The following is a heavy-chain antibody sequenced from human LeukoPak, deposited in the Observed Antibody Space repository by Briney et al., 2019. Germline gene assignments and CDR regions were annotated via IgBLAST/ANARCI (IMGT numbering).Heavy chain of an antibody. V-gene: IGHV3-13*01. CDR2: IGTAGDT. CDR1: GFTFSSYD. Sequence: GGSLRLSCAASGFTFSSYDMHWVRQATGKGLEWVSAIGTAGDTYYPGSVKGRFTISRENAKNSLYLQMNSLRAGDTAVYYCARGIGSPPYYYGMDVWGQGTTVTVSS. CDR3: ARGIGSPPYYYGMDV. J-gene: IGHJ6*02. D-gene: IGHD1-26*01.